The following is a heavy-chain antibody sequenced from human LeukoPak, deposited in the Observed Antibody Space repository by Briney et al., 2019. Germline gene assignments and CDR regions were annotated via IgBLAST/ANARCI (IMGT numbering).Heavy chain of an antibody. J-gene: IGHJ4*02. CDR3: AKATGYSSSWFFDY. V-gene: IGHV3-74*01. D-gene: IGHD6-13*01. CDR1: GFTFSSYYW. Sequence: PGGSLRLSCAASGFTFSSYYWMHWVRQAPGKGLVWVSRKSDEITTNYADSVKGRFTISRDNAKNTLYLQMNSLRAEDTAVYYCAKATGYSSSWFFDYWGQGTLVTVSS. CDR2: KSDEITT.